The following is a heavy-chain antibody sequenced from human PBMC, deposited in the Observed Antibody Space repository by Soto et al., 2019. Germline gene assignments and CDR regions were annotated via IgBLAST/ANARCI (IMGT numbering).Heavy chain of an antibody. Sequence: QAQVVQSGAEVRKPGSSVKLSCKASEGTFNSYAIAWVRQAPGQGLEWMGGIIPYYNTLNYAQKFQDWVTITADDSTNTVYMELSSLRSDDTAVYFCASGASRWYPYFFDSWAQGTLVTVSS. J-gene: IGHJ4*02. CDR1: EGTFNSYA. V-gene: IGHV1-69*01. CDR2: IIPYYNTL. CDR3: ASGASRWYPYFFDS. D-gene: IGHD6-13*01.